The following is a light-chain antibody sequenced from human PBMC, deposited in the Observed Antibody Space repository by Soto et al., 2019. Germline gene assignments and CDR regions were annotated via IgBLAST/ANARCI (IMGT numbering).Light chain of an antibody. CDR2: DDS. CDR3: QVWDSSSDHYV. V-gene: IGLV3-21*02. J-gene: IGLJ1*01. CDR1: NIRSKS. Sequence: SYELTQPPSVSVAPGQTARITCGGNNIRSKSVHWYQHKPGQAPVLVVYDDSARPSGIPERFSGSNSGNTATLTISRVEAGDEADYYCQVWDSSSDHYVFGTGTKVTVL.